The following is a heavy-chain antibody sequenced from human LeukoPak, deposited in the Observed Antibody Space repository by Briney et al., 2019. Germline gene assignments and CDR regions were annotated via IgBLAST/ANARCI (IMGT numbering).Heavy chain of an antibody. J-gene: IGHJ6*03. V-gene: IGHV3-7*01. CDR2: IKQDGSEK. CDR1: GFTFSSYW. CDR3: ARVIFGALIYYYYYMDV. Sequence: GGSLRLSCAASGFTFSSYWMSWVRQAPGKGLEWVANIKQDGSEKYYVDSVKGRFTISRDNAKNSLYLQMNSLRAEDTAVYYWARVIFGALIYYYYYMDVWGKGTTVTVSS. D-gene: IGHD3-3*01.